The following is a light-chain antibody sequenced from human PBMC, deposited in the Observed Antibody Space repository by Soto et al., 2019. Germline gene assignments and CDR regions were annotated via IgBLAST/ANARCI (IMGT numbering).Light chain of an antibody. V-gene: IGLV2-8*01. J-gene: IGLJ1*01. CDR3: GSYAGSYNYV. Sequence: QSALTQPPSASGSPGQLVTISCTGTSSDVGRYNYVSWYQQHPGKPPKLMIYEVSERPSGVPDRFSGSKSGNTASLTVSGLQAEDEADYYCGSYAGSYNYVFGTGTKVTVL. CDR1: SSDVGRYNY. CDR2: EVS.